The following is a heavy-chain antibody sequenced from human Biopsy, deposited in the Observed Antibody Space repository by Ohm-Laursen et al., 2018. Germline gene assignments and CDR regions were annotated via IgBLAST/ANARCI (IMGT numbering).Heavy chain of an antibody. Sequence: GASVKVSCKAPEGTFSNYGVNWVRQAPGQGLEWLGGNIPILGTGNYAHQFQDRVTVVADTSTSTATMELRSLRSDDTAVYYCATKLKGYFHHWGQGTLVIVSS. CDR2: NIPILGTG. V-gene: IGHV1-69*06. J-gene: IGHJ1*01. CDR1: EGTFSNYG. CDR3: ATKLKGYFHH.